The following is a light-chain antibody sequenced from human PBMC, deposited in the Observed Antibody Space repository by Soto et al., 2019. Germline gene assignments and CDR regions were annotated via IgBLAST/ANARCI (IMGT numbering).Light chain of an antibody. J-gene: IGKJ1*01. CDR2: GAS. CDR1: QSVSGNY. Sequence: EIVLTQSPGTLSLSPGEGATLSCSASQSVSGNYLAWYQQKPGQAPSLLMHGASSRVTGIPERFSGSGSGTDFTLTISRLEPEDFAVYFCQQYGSSPRTFGQGTKVDIK. V-gene: IGKV3-20*01. CDR3: QQYGSSPRT.